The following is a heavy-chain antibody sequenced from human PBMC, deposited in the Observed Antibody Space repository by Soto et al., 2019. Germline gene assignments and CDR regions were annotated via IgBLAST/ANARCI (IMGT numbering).Heavy chain of an antibody. CDR2: IYYTGST. J-gene: IGHJ6*02. CDR1: GGSVSSESHY. D-gene: IGHD3-3*01. V-gene: IGHV4-61*01. CDR3: ARDQYDFRSGSYYYAMEV. Sequence: QVQLQESGPGLVKPSETLSPTCTVSGGSVSSESHYWSWIRQTPGKGLEWFGYIYYTGSTNYNPSLKGRVTMSVDTSRDQVSLRLRSVTRADTAVYYCARDQYDFRSGSYYYAMEVWGQGTKVTVSS.